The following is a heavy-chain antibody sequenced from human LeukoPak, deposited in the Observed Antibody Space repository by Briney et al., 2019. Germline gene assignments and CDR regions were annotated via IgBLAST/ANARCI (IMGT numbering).Heavy chain of an antibody. CDR2: IYTSGTS. J-gene: IGHJ4*02. CDR3: AGSLPAPKEFAY. CDR1: GGSINSYY. Sequence: SKTLSLTCTVSGGSINSYYWSWIRQPPGKGLEWIGYIYTSGTSNYTPSLKSRVTMSVDTSNNQFSLKLHSVTAADTAVYYCAGSLPAPKEFAYWGQGTLVTVSS. V-gene: IGHV4-4*09.